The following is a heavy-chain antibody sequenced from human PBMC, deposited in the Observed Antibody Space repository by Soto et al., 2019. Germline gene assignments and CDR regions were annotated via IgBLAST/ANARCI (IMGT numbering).Heavy chain of an antibody. V-gene: IGHV3-23*01. CDR1: GFTFSSYA. Sequence: GESLKISCAASGFTFSSYAMSWVRQAPGKGLEWVSAISGSGGSTYYADSVKGRFTISRDNSKNTLYLQMNSLRAEDTAVYYCAKDGGPKIPRRFDYWGQGTLVTVSS. CDR2: ISGSGGST. CDR3: AKDGGPKIPRRFDY. J-gene: IGHJ4*02. D-gene: IGHD2-15*01.